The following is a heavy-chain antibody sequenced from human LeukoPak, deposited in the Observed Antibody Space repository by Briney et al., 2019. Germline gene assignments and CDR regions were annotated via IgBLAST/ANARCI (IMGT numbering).Heavy chain of an antibody. D-gene: IGHD6-6*01. CDR2: ISYSGST. Sequence: SETLSLTCSVSGGSITVYYWNWIRQSPGKGLEWIGSISYSGSTNYNPSLKSRVTISIDTSKNRFSLKVSSVIAADSAMYYCARGGSRSYTSSTLDYWGQGTLVTVSS. CDR1: GGSITVYY. V-gene: IGHV4-59*12. CDR3: ARGGSRSYTSSTLDY. J-gene: IGHJ4*02.